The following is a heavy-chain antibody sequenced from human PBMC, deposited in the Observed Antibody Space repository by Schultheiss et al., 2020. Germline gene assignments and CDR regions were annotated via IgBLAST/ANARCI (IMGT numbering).Heavy chain of an antibody. CDR2: ISAYNGNT. D-gene: IGHD3-22*01. J-gene: IGHJ4*02. V-gene: IGHV1-18*01. Sequence: ASVKVSFKASGYTFTSYGISWVRQAPGQGLEWMGWISAYNGNTNYAQKLQGRVTMTTDTSTSTAYMELRSLRSDDTAVYYCAIVTYYYDSSGYAYYFDYWGQGNLFTVSS. CDR3: AIVTYYYDSSGYAYYFDY. CDR1: GYTFTSYG.